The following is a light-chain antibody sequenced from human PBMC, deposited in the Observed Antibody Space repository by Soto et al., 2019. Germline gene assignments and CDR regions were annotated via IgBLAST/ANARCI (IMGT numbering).Light chain of an antibody. Sequence: EIVLTQSPATLSLSPGARAPLSCRASQSVSSNLAWYQQKPGQAPRLLIYGASTRATGIPARFSGSGSGTEFTLTISSLQSEDFAVYYCQQYNNWPQTFGQGTKVDNK. CDR3: QQYNNWPQT. CDR1: QSVSSN. J-gene: IGKJ1*01. V-gene: IGKV3-15*01. CDR2: GAS.